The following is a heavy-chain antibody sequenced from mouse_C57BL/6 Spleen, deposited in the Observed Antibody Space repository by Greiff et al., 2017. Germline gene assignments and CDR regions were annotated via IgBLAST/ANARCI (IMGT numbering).Heavy chain of an antibody. J-gene: IGHJ3*01. D-gene: IGHD2-4*01. Sequence: EVKLVESGGGLVKPGGSLKLSCAASGFTFSSYTMSWVRQTPEKRLEWVATISGGGGNTYYPGSVKGRFTISRDKAKNTLYLQMSSLRSEDTALYYWARQGDYDFPVACWGQGTLVTVSA. V-gene: IGHV5-9*01. CDR2: ISGGGGNT. CDR3: ARQGDYDFPVAC. CDR1: GFTFSSYT.